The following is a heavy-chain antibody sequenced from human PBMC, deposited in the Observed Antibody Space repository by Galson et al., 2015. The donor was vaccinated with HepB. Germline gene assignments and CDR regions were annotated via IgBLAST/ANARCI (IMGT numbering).Heavy chain of an antibody. V-gene: IGHV1-69*06. CDR3: ARGLRPKPTPDYYGMDV. D-gene: IGHD1-14*01. CDR1: GGTFHNYA. J-gene: IGHJ6*02. Sequence: SVKVSCKASGGTFHNYALSWVRQAPGQGPEWMGGIIPIFGTPNYTQKFKGRVTITADISTNTTHMELSSLRSDDTAVYYCARGLRPKPTPDYYGMDVWGQGTTVTVSS. CDR2: IIPIFGTP.